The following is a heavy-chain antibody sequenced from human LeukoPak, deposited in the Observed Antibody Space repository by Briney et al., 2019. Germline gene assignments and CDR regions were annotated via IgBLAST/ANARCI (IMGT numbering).Heavy chain of an antibody. CDR3: ARAPRHYCSSTSCYSYYFDY. D-gene: IGHD2-2*01. J-gene: IGHJ4*02. V-gene: IGHV3-30*04. CDR1: GFTFSSYA. CDR2: ISYGGSNK. Sequence: GGSLRLSCAASGFTFSSYAMHWVRQAPGKGLEWVAVISYGGSNKYYADSVKGRFTISRDNSKNTLYLQMNSLRAEDTAVYYCARAPRHYCSSTSCYSYYFDYWGQGTLVTVSS.